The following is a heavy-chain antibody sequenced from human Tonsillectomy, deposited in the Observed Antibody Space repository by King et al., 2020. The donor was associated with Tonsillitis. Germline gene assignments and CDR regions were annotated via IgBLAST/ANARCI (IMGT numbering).Heavy chain of an antibody. CDR2: ISGVGSDM. J-gene: IGHJ4*02. V-gene: IGHV3-11*01. D-gene: IGHD1-1*01. Sequence: VQLVESGGGLVKPGGSLRLSCAGSGFSFSDYYMTWFRQAPGKGLEYISDISGVGSDMQYADSVKGRFTISIDNTKNLLFLQMNSLRVEDTAVYYCAFPTRMPGIWGQGTLVTASS. CDR1: GFSFSDYY. CDR3: AFPTRMPGI.